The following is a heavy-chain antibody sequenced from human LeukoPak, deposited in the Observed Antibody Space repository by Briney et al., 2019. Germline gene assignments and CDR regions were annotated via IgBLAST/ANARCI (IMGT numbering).Heavy chain of an antibody. V-gene: IGHV3-53*01. Sequence: GGSLRLSCAASGFTVSSNHMSWVRQAPGKGLEWVSVIYSGGSTYNADSVRGRFTISRDNSRNTLYLQMNSLRVEDTAVYYCVRFPRRFDCGGDCYSAFDIWGQGAMVTVSS. CDR1: GFTVSSNH. CDR2: IYSGGST. CDR3: VRFPRRFDCGGDCYSAFDI. D-gene: IGHD2-21*02. J-gene: IGHJ3*02.